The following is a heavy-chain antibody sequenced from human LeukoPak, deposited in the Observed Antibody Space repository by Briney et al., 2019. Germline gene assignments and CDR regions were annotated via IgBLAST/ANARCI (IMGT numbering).Heavy chain of an antibody. D-gene: IGHD5-18*01. V-gene: IGHV3-23*01. CDR2: ISGSGGST. CDR1: GFTFSSYA. CDR3: ARGVGRGYSYGFAT. J-gene: IGHJ4*02. Sequence: GGSLRLSCAASGFTFSSYAMSWVRQAPGKGLEWVSAISGSGGSTYYADSVKGRFTISRDNSKNTLYLQMNSLRAEDTAVYYCARGVGRGYSYGFATWGQGTLVTVSS.